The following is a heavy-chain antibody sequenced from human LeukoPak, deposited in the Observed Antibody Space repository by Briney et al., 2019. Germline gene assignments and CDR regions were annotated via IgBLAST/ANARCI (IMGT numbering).Heavy chain of an antibody. V-gene: IGHV4-34*01. D-gene: IGHD2-15*01. CDR2: INHSGST. Sequence: SETLSLTCAVYGGSFSGYYWSWIRQPPGKGLEWIGEINHSGSTNYNPSLKSRVTISVDTSKNQFSLKLSSVTAADTAVYYCARVTLGYCSGGSCSYYYYYYYMDVWGKGTTVTVSS. J-gene: IGHJ6*03. CDR3: ARVTLGYCSGGSCSYYYYYYYMDV. CDR1: GGSFSGYY.